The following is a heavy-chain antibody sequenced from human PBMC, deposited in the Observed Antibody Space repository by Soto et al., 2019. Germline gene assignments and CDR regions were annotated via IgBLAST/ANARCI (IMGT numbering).Heavy chain of an antibody. D-gene: IGHD3-16*02. J-gene: IGHJ4*02. CDR2: IIPIFGTA. V-gene: IGHV1-69*13. Sequence: SVKVSCKASGGTFSSYAISWVRQAPGQGLEWMGGIIPIFGTANYAQKFQGRVTITSDESTSTAYMELSSLRSEDTAVYYCARWGSYRSYYFDYWGQGTLVTVSS. CDR3: ARWGSYRSYYFDY. CDR1: GGTFSSYA.